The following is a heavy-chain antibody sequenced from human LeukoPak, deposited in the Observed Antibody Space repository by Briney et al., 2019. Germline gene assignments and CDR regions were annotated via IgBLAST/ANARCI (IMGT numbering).Heavy chain of an antibody. Sequence: GASVKVCCKASGYTFTSYGISWVRQVPGQGLEWMGWISVYNGNTNYAQKLQGRVTMTTDTSTSTAYMELRSLRSDDTAVYYCARVSTAALDYWGQGTLVTVSS. CDR1: GYTFTSYG. CDR2: ISVYNGNT. CDR3: ARVSTAALDY. J-gene: IGHJ4*02. V-gene: IGHV1-18*01.